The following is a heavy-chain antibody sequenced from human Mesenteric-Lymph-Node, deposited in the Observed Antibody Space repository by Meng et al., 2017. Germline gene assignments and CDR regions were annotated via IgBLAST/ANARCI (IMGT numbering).Heavy chain of an antibody. D-gene: IGHD2-15*01. CDR3: AKDRDLWEGGGTRAGMDV. CDR2: ISSGGSTK. J-gene: IGHJ6*02. V-gene: IGHV3-48*03. Sequence: GESLKISCAASRFTFSSSEMSWVRQAPGKGLEWIAYISSGGSTKYYADSVRGRFTISRDNAKNSLYLQMNSLRAEDTALYYCAKDRDLWEGGGTRAGMDVWGQGTTVTVSS. CDR1: RFTFSSSE.